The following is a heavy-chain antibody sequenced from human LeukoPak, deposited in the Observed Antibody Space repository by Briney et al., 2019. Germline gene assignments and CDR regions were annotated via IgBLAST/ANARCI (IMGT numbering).Heavy chain of an antibody. CDR1: GFTFSDYY. CDR3: ARDISSSWPYYYGMDV. Sequence: GGSLRLSCAASGFTFSDYYMSWIRQAPGKGLEWVSYISSSRYTNYADSVKGRFTIFRDNPKNSLYLQMNSLRAEDTAVYYCARDISSSWPYYYGMDVWGKGTTDTVSS. D-gene: IGHD6-13*01. CDR2: ISSSRYT. V-gene: IGHV3-11*06. J-gene: IGHJ6*04.